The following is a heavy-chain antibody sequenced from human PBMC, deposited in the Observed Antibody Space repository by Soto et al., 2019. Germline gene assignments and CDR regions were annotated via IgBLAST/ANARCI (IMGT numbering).Heavy chain of an antibody. Sequence: PSETLSLTCAVYGGSFSGYYWTWIRQPPGTGLEWIGEINHSGSTNYNPSLKSRVTISVDTSKNQFSLKLTSVTAADTAVYYCARSYGSGSYYDYWGQGTLVTVSS. D-gene: IGHD3-10*01. J-gene: IGHJ4*02. CDR1: GGSFSGYY. V-gene: IGHV4-34*01. CDR3: ARSYGSGSYYDY. CDR2: INHSGST.